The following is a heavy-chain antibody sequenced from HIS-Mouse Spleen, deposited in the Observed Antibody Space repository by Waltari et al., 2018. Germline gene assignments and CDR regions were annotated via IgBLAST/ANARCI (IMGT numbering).Heavy chain of an antibody. CDR2: RNPNRGKT. V-gene: IGHV1-8*01. D-gene: IGHD4-4*01. Sequence: QVQLVQSGAEVKKPGASVKVSCKASGYTFTSYDINWVRQATGQGLEWMGWRNPNRGKTGYGQKVQGRVNMTRNTSISTAYMELSSLRSEDTAVYYCARGHDYSNYFDYWGQGTLVTVSS. J-gene: IGHJ4*02. CDR3: ARGHDYSNYFDY. CDR1: GYTFTSYD.